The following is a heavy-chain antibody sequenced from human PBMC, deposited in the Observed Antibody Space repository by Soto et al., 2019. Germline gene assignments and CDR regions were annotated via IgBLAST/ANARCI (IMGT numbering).Heavy chain of an antibody. CDR3: ARDYSSNWYSDY. CDR1: GGSISDYY. Sequence: XETLSLTCTVSGGSISDYYWSWIRQPAGKGLEWIGRIFASGSTNYSPSLKSRVTMSVDRSKNQFSLRLSSVTAADTAIYYCARDYSSNWYSDYWGQGTLVTVSS. V-gene: IGHV4-4*07. J-gene: IGHJ4*02. D-gene: IGHD6-13*01. CDR2: IFASGST.